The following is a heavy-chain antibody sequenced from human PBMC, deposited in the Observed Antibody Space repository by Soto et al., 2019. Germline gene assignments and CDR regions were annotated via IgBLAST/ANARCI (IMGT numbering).Heavy chain of an antibody. Sequence: EVQLVESGGGLAHSGGSLRLSCVASGFTFSPYGMNWVRQAPGKGLEWVSYISSSGSIIYYADSVRGRFTVSRDNAKSTLYLEMDGLRDEDTAVYYCARDRSMILGVVTPIDYWGQGTLVSVSS. V-gene: IGHV3-48*02. J-gene: IGHJ4*02. CDR1: GFTFSPYG. CDR2: ISSSGSII. CDR3: ARDRSMILGVVTPIDY. D-gene: IGHD3-3*01.